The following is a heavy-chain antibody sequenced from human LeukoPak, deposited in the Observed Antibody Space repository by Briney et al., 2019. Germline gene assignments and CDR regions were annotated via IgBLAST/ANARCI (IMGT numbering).Heavy chain of an antibody. D-gene: IGHD6-19*01. V-gene: IGHV4-34*01. CDR3: ARVLLRSGWYGGNYFDY. CDR1: GGSFSGYY. Sequence: SETLSLTCAVYGGSFSGYYWSWIRQPPGKGLEWIGEINHSGSTNYNPSLKSRVTISVDTSKNQFSLELSSVTAADTAVYYCARVLLRSGWYGGNYFDYWGQGTLVTVSS. J-gene: IGHJ4*02. CDR2: INHSGST.